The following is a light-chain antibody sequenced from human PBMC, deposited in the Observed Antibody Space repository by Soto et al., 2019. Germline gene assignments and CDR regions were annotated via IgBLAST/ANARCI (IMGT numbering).Light chain of an antibody. CDR1: QSISSSY. J-gene: IGKJ2*01. CDR3: QQYGSSPYT. CDR2: AAS. V-gene: IGKV3-20*01. Sequence: EIVLTQSPGTLSLSPGERATLSCRASQSISSSYLAWYQQKPGQAPRLLIYAASSRATGIPERLSGSWSGSDFTLTSSLLEPEDFAVYYCQQYGSSPYTLGPGTQLEIK.